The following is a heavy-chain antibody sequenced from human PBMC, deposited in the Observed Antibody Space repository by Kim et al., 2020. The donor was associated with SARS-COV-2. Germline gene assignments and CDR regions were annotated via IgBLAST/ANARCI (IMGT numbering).Heavy chain of an antibody. CDR1: GGSFSGYY. V-gene: IGHV4-34*01. D-gene: IGHD3-9*01. CDR3: ARVGYDILTGGRYFDY. Sequence: SETLSLTCAVYGGSFSGYYWSWIRQPPGKGLEWIGEINHSGSTNYNPSLKSRVTISVDTSKNQFSLKLSSVTAADTAVYYCARVGYDILTGGRYFDYWGQGTLVTVSS. CDR2: INHSGST. J-gene: IGHJ4*02.